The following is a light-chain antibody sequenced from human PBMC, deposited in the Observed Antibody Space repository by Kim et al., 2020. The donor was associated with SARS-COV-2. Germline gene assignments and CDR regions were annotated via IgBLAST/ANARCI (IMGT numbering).Light chain of an antibody. Sequence: SSELTQDPAVCVALGQTVRITCQGDSLRSYYATWYQQKPGQAPIIVIYGKNIRPSGIPDRFSGSSSGNTASLTITGTQAGDEADYYCNSRDSSDNVVFGGGTQLTVL. V-gene: IGLV3-19*01. CDR3: NSRDSSDNVV. CDR1: SLRSYY. CDR2: GKN. J-gene: IGLJ2*01.